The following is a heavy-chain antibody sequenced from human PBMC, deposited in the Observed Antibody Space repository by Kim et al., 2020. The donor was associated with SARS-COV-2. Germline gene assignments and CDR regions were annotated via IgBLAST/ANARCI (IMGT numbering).Heavy chain of an antibody. CDR1: GYYFTNNN. V-gene: IGHV1-3*04. CDR2: IDTRNGNT. Sequence: ASVKVSCKASGYYFTNNNLHWVRQAPGQRLEWMGWIDTRNGNTKYSPKFQGRVTITRDTSASTAYMELSSLRSEDTAVYYCAREGVVVATTKTFGDYWGQGTLVTVSS. J-gene: IGHJ4*02. D-gene: IGHD2-15*01. CDR3: AREGVVVATTKTFGDY.